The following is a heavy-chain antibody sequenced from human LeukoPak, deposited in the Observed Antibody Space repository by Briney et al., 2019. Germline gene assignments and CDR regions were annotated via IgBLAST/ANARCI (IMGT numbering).Heavy chain of an antibody. CDR1: GYTFTSYY. V-gene: IGHV1-46*01. J-gene: IGHJ4*02. CDR2: INPSGGSA. CDR3: ARGSLLTGYYTQLKFDY. D-gene: IGHD3-9*01. Sequence: AAVKVSCKASGYTFTSYYIQWVRQAPGQGLEWMGIINPSGGSASYAQKFQGRFTMSRDTSTSTVYMELSSLRSEDTAVYFCARGSLLTGYYTQLKFDYWGQGTLVTVFS.